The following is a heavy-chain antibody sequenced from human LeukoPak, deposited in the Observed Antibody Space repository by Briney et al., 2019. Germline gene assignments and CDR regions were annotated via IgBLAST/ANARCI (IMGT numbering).Heavy chain of an antibody. CDR3: ASLPMVRGVIIP. D-gene: IGHD3-10*01. J-gene: IGHJ4*02. CDR1: GFTFSDYY. V-gene: IGHV3-11*06. CDR2: ISSSSSYT. Sequence: PGGSLRLSCAASGFTFSDYYMSWIRQAPGKGLEWVSYISSSSSYTNYADSVKGRFTISRDNAKNSLYLQMNSLRAEDTAAYYCASLPMVRGVIIPWGQGTLVTVSS.